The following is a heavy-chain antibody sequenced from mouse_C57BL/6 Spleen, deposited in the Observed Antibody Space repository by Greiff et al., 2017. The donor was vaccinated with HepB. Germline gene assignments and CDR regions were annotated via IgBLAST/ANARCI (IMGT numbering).Heavy chain of an antibody. V-gene: IGHV3-6*01. CDR3: ASGQLRLLYCDY. J-gene: IGHJ2*01. CDR2: ISYDGSN. CDR1: GYSITSGYY. Sequence: EVQLQQSGPGLVKPSQSLSLTCSVTGYSITSGYYWNWIRQFPGNKLEWMGYISYDGSNNYNPSLKNRISITRDTSKNQFFLKLNSVTTEDTATYYCASGQLRLLYCDYWGQGTTLTVSS. D-gene: IGHD3-2*02.